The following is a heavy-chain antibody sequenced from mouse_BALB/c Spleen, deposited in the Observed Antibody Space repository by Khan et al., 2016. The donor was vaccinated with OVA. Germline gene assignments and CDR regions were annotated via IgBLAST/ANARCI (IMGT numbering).Heavy chain of an antibody. D-gene: IGHD1-3*01. Sequence: GHLGSSGPGLLRPSKTRPTISIFLGFSLTSYGVHWVGQLPGKGWDWLGVLCAGGSTNYNSALLSRLSISKDNSKSQVFLKMNSLQTDDTAMYYCARLEDIWGQGTTLTVSS. CDR1: GFSLTSYG. CDR3: ARLEDI. V-gene: IGHV2-9*02. J-gene: IGHJ2*01. CDR2: LCAGGST.